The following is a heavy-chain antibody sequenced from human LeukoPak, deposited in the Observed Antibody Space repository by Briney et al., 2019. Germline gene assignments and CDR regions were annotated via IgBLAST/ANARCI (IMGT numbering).Heavy chain of an antibody. Sequence: NPWETLSLTCAVYGGSFSGYYWSWIRQPPGKGLEWIGEINHSGSTNYNPSLKSRVNISVDTSKNQLSLKLSSVTAADTAVYYCVRVGTRLGLFYWGQGTLVTVYS. D-gene: IGHD1-1*01. CDR2: INHSGST. J-gene: IGHJ4*02. CDR3: VRVGTRLGLFY. V-gene: IGHV4-34*01. CDR1: GGSFSGYY.